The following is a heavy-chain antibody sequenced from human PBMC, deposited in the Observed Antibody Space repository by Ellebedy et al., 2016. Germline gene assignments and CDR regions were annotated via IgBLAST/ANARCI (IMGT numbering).Heavy chain of an antibody. D-gene: IGHD2/OR15-2a*01. CDR2: VFHTGTT. CDR1: GGSVSSDY. Sequence: SETLSLTCNVSGGSVSSDYWNWIRRPPGKGLEWIGYVFHTGTTNYNPSLKSRVSMSVDTSKSQFSLRLTSVTAADTAVYYCAKGGGFLTDYWGRGTLVSVS. CDR3: AKGGGFLTDY. J-gene: IGHJ4*02. V-gene: IGHV4-59*02.